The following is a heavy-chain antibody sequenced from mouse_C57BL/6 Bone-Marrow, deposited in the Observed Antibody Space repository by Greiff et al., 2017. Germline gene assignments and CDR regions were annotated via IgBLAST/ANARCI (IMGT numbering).Heavy chain of an antibody. D-gene: IGHD2-12*01. Sequence: QVHVKQSGAELVRPGASVKLSCKASGYTFTDYYINWVKQRPGQGLEWIARIYPGSGNTYYNEKFKGKATLTAEKSSSTAYMQLSSLTSEDSAVYFCARDYSGFFDYWGQGTTLTVSS. CDR2: IYPGSGNT. V-gene: IGHV1-76*01. CDR3: ARDYSGFFDY. CDR1: GYTFTDYY. J-gene: IGHJ2*01.